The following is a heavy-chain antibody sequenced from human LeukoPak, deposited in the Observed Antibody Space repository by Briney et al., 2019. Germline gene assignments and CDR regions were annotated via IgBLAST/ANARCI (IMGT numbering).Heavy chain of an antibody. Sequence: GGSLRLSCAASGFPLRSYAMSWVRQAPGKGLEWVSVISGTGDSTYYADSVKGRFTISRDNSKNTLYLQISSLRAEDTAVYYCAKEVSSPHAFDIWGQGTMVTVPS. V-gene: IGHV3-23*01. J-gene: IGHJ3*02. CDR1: GFPLRSYA. CDR2: ISGTGDST. CDR3: AKEVSSPHAFDI.